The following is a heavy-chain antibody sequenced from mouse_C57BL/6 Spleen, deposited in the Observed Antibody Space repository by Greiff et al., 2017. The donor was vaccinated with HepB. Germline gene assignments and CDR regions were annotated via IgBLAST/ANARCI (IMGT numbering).Heavy chain of an antibody. J-gene: IGHJ4*01. CDR2: IDPETGGT. Sequence: VKVVESGAELVRPGASVTLSCKASGYTFTDYEMHWVKQTPVHGLEWIGAIDPETGGTAYNQKFKGKAILTADKSSSTAYMELRSLTSEDSAVYYCTKFVVADYYAMDYWGQGTSVTVSS. CDR3: TKFVVADYYAMDY. CDR1: GYTFTDYE. D-gene: IGHD1-1*01. V-gene: IGHV1-15*01.